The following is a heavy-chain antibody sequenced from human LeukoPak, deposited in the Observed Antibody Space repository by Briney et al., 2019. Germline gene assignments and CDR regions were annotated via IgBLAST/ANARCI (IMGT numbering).Heavy chain of an antibody. V-gene: IGHV3-23*01. Sequence: GASLRLSCASSGFTFNSYAMSLVRQAPGKGLEWVSALSGSGDRTFYLGSVKCRFTVSRDNSKNTMYLQMDSLRVDDTALYYCARGGTNYSYMAAWGNGPTVTVSS. CDR1: GFTFNSYA. J-gene: IGHJ6*03. CDR2: LSGSGDRT. CDR3: ARGGTNYSYMAA.